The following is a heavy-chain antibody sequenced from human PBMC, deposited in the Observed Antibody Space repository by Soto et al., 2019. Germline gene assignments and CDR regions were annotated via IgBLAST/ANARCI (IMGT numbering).Heavy chain of an antibody. V-gene: IGHV3-21*01. CDR3: ARLYCRGGSCYSGDAFDI. J-gene: IGHJ3*02. D-gene: IGHD2-15*01. CDR2: ITSSSTYI. CDR1: GFTFSTYS. Sequence: EVQLVESGGGLVNPGGSLRLSCAASGFTFSTYSMNWVRQAPGKGLEWVSSITSSSTYIYYAGSLKGRFTLSRDNAKNSLYLQMNSLRAEDTAVYYCARLYCRGGSCYSGDAFDIWGQGTMVTVSS.